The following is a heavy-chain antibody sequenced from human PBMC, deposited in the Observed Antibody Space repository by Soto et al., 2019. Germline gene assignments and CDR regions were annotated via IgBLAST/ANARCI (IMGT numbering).Heavy chain of an antibody. Sequence: QVQLQESGPGLVKPSGTLSLTCAVSGGSISSSNWWSWVRQPPGKGLEWIGEIYHSGSTNYNPPRKRRVTIAVDKSKNQFSLKLSSVTAADTAVYYCARVPLGQRVPFDYWGQGTLVTVSS. CDR2: IYHSGST. V-gene: IGHV4-4*02. D-gene: IGHD6-6*01. CDR1: GGSISSSNW. J-gene: IGHJ4*02. CDR3: ARVPLGQRVPFDY.